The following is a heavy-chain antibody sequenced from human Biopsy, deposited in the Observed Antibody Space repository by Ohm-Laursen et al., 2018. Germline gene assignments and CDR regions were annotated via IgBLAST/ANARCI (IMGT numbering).Heavy chain of an antibody. CDR2: IYYSVMT. CDR3: ARDSGILNYGNFKYYHYCGMDV. Sequence: GTLSLTCTVSGGSFTGHYWSWIRQPPGKGLEWIGHIYYSVMTNYNPSLQSRVSISVDTSRNQVSLTLSSVTAADTAVYYCARDSGILNYGNFKYYHYCGMDVWGQGTKVTVSS. D-gene: IGHD4-11*01. CDR1: GGSFTGHY. J-gene: IGHJ6*02. V-gene: IGHV4-59*11.